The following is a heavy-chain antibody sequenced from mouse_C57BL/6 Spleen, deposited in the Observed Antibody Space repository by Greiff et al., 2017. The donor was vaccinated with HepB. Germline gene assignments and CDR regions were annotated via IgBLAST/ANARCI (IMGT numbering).Heavy chain of an antibody. V-gene: IGHV1-50*01. Sequence: QVQLQQPGAELVKPGASVKLSCKASGYTFTSYWMQWVKQRPGQGLEWIGEIDPSDSYTNYNQKFKGKATLTVDTSSSTAYMQLSSLTSEDSAVYYCARSPYGSSRYFDVWGTGTTVTVSS. J-gene: IGHJ1*03. CDR2: IDPSDSYT. CDR1: GYTFTSYW. CDR3: ARSPYGSSRYFDV. D-gene: IGHD1-1*01.